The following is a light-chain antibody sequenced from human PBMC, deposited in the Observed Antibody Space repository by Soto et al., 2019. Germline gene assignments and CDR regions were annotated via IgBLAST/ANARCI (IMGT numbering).Light chain of an antibody. Sequence: DIVLTQSPGTLSLSPGERASLSCRASQSVSSNLAWYQHKPGQAPRLLIYDASNRATGIPARFSGSGSGTDFTLTISSLEPEDFAVYYCQQRSNWPPITFGQGTRLEIK. CDR3: QQRSNWPPIT. CDR2: DAS. CDR1: QSVSSN. V-gene: IGKV3-11*01. J-gene: IGKJ5*01.